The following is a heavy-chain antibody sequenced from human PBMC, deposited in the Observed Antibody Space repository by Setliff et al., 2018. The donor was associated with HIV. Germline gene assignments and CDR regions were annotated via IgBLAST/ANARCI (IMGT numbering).Heavy chain of an antibody. J-gene: IGHJ4*02. CDR2: INRSGSA. Sequence: SETLSLTCAVYGGSFSGHSWTWIRQPPGKGLEWIGEINRSGSANYNRSLKSRITISVDTSKNQFSLKLTSVTAADMGVYYCARGRKKTLAVSGTRYFDFWGQGTLVTVSS. CDR1: GGSFSGHS. V-gene: IGHV4-34*01. D-gene: IGHD6-19*01. CDR3: ARGRKKTLAVSGTRYFDF.